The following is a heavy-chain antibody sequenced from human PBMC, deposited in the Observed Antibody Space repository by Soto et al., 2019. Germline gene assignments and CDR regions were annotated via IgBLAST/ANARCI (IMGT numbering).Heavy chain of an antibody. CDR2: IIPILGTA. D-gene: IGHD3-22*01. CDR1: GGTFSNYA. V-gene: IGHV1-69*06. Sequence: QVQLVQSGAEVKKPGSSVKVSCKASGGTFSNYAINWVRQAPGQGLEWMGGIIPILGTANYAQKFQGRVTITADKSTSTAYMELSSLRSEDTAVFYCASVYYYDTSAYFYPYFDYWGQGTPVTVSS. J-gene: IGHJ4*02. CDR3: ASVYYYDTSAYFYPYFDY.